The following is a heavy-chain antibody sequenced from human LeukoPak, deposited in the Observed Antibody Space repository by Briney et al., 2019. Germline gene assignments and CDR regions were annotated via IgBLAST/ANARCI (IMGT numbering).Heavy chain of an antibody. V-gene: IGHV1-2*02. D-gene: IGHD3-22*01. CDR1: GYTFTGYY. J-gene: IGHJ6*02. CDR2: INPNSGGT. Sequence: GASVKVSCKASGYTFTGYYMHWVRQAPGQGLEWMGWINPNSGGTNYAQKFQGRVTMTRDTSTSTVYMELSSLRSEDTAVYYCAREENYYDSSGYSNYYYGMDVWGQGTTVTVSS. CDR3: AREENYYDSSGYSNYYYGMDV.